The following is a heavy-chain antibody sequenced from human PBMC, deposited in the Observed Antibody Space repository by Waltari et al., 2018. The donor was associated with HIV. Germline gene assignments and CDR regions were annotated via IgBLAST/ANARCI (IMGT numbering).Heavy chain of an antibody. CDR3: ARGRYPRERRVGGFDP. CDR2: MNPNRGNT. V-gene: IGHV1-8*01. J-gene: IGHJ5*02. CDR1: GYTFTSYD. D-gene: IGHD1-26*01. Sequence: QVQLVQSGAEVKKPGASVKVSCKASGYTFTSYDINWVRQATGQGLEWMGWMNPNRGNTGYGQTVQGRVTVPRNTSVSTAYRELGGLRSEDTAVYYCARGRYPRERRVGGFDPWGQGTLVTVSS.